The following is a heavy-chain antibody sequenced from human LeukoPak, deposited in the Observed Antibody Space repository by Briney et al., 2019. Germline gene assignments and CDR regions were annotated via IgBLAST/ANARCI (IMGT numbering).Heavy chain of an antibody. CDR2: IYTSGTT. Sequence: PGGSLRLSCAASGFSVSNFYMSWVRQAPGKGLEWVSAIYTSGTTYYSDSVKGRFTISRDNSKNTLYLQMNSLRAEDTAVYYCATSRGYDFDYSGQGTLVTVSS. J-gene: IGHJ4*02. CDR3: ATSRGYDFDY. D-gene: IGHD2-15*01. V-gene: IGHV3-66*01. CDR1: GFSVSNFY.